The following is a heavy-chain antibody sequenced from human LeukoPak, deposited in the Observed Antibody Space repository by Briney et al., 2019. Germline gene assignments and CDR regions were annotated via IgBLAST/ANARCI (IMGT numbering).Heavy chain of an antibody. J-gene: IGHJ4*02. Sequence: GSSVKVSCKASGGTFSTFGISWVRQAPGQGLEWMGWINPNSGGTNYAQKFQGRVTMTRDTSISTAYMELSRLRSDDTAVYYCARGPFYGDYVDYWGQGTLVTVSS. CDR3: ARGPFYGDYVDY. CDR2: INPNSGGT. V-gene: IGHV1-2*02. CDR1: GGTFSTFG. D-gene: IGHD4-17*01.